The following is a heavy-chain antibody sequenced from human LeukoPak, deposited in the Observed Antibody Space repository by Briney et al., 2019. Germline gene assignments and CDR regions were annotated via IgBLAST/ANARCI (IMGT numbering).Heavy chain of an antibody. J-gene: IGHJ5*02. V-gene: IGHV4-61*02. CDR3: GRDCGFTEVRGLPSLFEP. D-gene: IGHD3-10*01. CDR2: MHTTGMT. Sequence: SQTLSLTCTVSGGSISSGSYYWTWIRQPAGKGLEWIGRMHTTGMTRYNPSLEGRLSMSVDTAKNQFSLKLTSVTAADTGVYFWGRDCGFTEVRGLPSLFEPWGQGTLVTVSS. CDR1: GGSISSGSYY.